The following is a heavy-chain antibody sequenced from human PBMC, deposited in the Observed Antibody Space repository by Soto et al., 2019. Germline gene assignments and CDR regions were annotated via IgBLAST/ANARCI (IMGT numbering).Heavy chain of an antibody. Sequence: GGSLRLSCAGSGFIFSNSAFHWVRQAPGKGLEWVALISYDGNNKYYADSVKGRFTISRDNSKNTLYLQMHSLRADDTAVYYCAREVASYDRSGFFDYWGQGALVTVSS. CDR2: ISYDGNNK. J-gene: IGHJ4*02. CDR3: AREVASYDRSGFFDY. V-gene: IGHV3-30-3*01. CDR1: GFIFSNSA. D-gene: IGHD3-22*01.